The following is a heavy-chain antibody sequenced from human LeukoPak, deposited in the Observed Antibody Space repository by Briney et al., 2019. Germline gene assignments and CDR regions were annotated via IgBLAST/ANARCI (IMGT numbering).Heavy chain of an antibody. CDR2: IYSSGST. D-gene: IGHD5-24*01. CDR3: ARRRREISTITEDNWLDP. Sequence: KPSETLSLTCTVSGGSISSYSWNWIRQPPGKGLEWIGRIYSSGSTIYNPSLKSRVTISVETSKNQFSLELSSVTAADTAVYYCARRRREISTITEDNWLDPWGHGILVTVSS. CDR1: GGSISSYS. V-gene: IGHV4-59*08. J-gene: IGHJ5*02.